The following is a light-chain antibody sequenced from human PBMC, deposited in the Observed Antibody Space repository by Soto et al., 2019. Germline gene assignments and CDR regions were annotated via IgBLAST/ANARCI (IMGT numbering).Light chain of an antibody. CDR2: DVN. CDR1: SSDVGGYNY. Sequence: QSALTQPASLSGSPGQSITISCTGTSSDVGGYNYVSWYQQNPGKAPKLMIYDVNNRPSGVPYRFSGSQSGNTASLTISGLQAEDEADYYCSSYTSSSKLVFGAGTKLTVL. V-gene: IGLV2-14*01. J-gene: IGLJ1*01. CDR3: SSYTSSSKLV.